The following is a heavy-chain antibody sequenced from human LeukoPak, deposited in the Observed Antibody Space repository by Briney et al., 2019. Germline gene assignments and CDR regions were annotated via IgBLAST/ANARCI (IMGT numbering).Heavy chain of an antibody. Sequence: GGSLRLSCAASGFTFSSYSMNWVRQAPGKGLEWVSSISSSSSYIYYADSVKGRFTISRDNAKNSLYLQTNSLTAEDTAAYYCASAGIPGFDYWGQGTLVTVSS. CDR3: ASAGIPGFDY. D-gene: IGHD6-13*01. V-gene: IGHV3-21*01. CDR1: GFTFSSYS. CDR2: ISSSSSYI. J-gene: IGHJ4*02.